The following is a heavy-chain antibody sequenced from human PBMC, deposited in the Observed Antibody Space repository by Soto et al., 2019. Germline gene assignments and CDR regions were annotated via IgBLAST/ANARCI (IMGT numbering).Heavy chain of an antibody. D-gene: IGHD1-26*01. J-gene: IGHJ4*02. CDR1: GFTFSSYG. CDR3: TTGVGGATLVGLASVVIDY. Sequence: GGSLRLSCAASGFTFSSYGMHWVRQAPGKGLEWVAVISYDGSNKYYADSVKGRFTISRDNSKNTLYLQMNSLRAEDTAVYYCTTGVGGATLVGLASVVIDYWGQGTLVTVSS. V-gene: IGHV3-30*03. CDR2: ISYDGSNK.